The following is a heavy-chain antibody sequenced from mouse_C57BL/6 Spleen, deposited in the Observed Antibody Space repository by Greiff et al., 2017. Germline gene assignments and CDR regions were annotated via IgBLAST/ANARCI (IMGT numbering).Heavy chain of an antibody. CDR1: GYSFTSYY. CDR2: IYPGSGNT. D-gene: IGHD2-1*01. J-gene: IGHJ2*01. CDR3: ARMDYGNYFDY. V-gene: IGHV1-66*01. Sequence: VQLQQSGPELVKPGASVKISCKASGYSFTSYYIHWVKQRPGQGLEWIGWIYPGSGNTKYNEKFKGKATLTADTSSSTAYMQLSSLTSEDSAVYYCARMDYGNYFDYWGQGTTLTVSS.